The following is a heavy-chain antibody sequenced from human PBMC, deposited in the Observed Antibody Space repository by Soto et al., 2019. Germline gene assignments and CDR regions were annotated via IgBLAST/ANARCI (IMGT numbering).Heavy chain of an antibody. CDR2: INHSGST. Sequence: SETLSLTCAVYGGSFSGYYWSWIRQPPGKGLEWIGEINHSGSTNYNPSLKSRVTISVDTSKNQFSLKLGSVTAADTAVYYCARVMNTFYGPHTDYWGQGTLVTVSS. V-gene: IGHV4-34*01. CDR3: ARVMNTFYGPHTDY. J-gene: IGHJ4*02. D-gene: IGHD3-10*01. CDR1: GGSFSGYY.